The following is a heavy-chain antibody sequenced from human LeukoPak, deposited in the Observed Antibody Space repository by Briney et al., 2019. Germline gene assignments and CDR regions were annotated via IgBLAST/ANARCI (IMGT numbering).Heavy chain of an antibody. V-gene: IGHV4-34*01. CDR3: ARYVPVRTGTTRASFDY. CDR1: GGSFSDYD. CDR2: INQSGGT. D-gene: IGHD1-1*01. Sequence: SETLSLTCAVYGGSFSDYDWSWIRQPPGKGLEWIGEINQSGGTNCDPSLKSRVTMSIDTSKSQFSLNLRSVTAADTAVYYCARYVPVRTGTTRASFDYWGQGTLVTVSS. J-gene: IGHJ4*02.